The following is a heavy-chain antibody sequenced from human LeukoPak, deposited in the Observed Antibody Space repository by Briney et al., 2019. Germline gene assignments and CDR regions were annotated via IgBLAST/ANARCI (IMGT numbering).Heavy chain of an antibody. D-gene: IGHD3-9*01. CDR1: GGSISSYY. J-gene: IGHJ3*02. CDR3: ARDRVGGYVLRYPGGAFDI. V-gene: IGHV4-59*01. CDR2: IYYSGST. Sequence: SETLSLTCTVSGGSISSYYWSWIRQPPGKGLEWIGYIYYSGSTNYNPSLKSRVTISVDTSKNQFSLKLSSVTAADTAVYYCARDRVGGYVLRYPGGAFDIWGQGTMVTVSS.